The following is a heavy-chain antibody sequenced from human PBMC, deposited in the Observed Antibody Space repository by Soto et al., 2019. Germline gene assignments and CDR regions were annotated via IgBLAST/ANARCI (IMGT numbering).Heavy chain of an antibody. D-gene: IGHD2-21*01. CDR1: GFTFSSFA. Sequence: GGSLRLSCAASGFTFSSFALNWVRQAPGKGLEWISYISVTSGSIFYAGSVKGRFTISRDDARNSLYLQMNTLRDEDTAVYFCVRDHIWAFDFWGRGTMVTVSS. CDR2: ISVTSGSI. CDR3: VRDHIWAFDF. J-gene: IGHJ3*01. V-gene: IGHV3-48*02.